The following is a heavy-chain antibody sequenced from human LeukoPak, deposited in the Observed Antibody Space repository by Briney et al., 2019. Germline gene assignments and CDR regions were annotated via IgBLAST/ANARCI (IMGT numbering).Heavy chain of an antibody. CDR1: GGSFSGYY. CDR2: INHSGST. CDR3: ARGRIAVAGAYGY. J-gene: IGHJ4*02. D-gene: IGHD6-19*01. Sequence: KPSETLSLTCAVYGGSFSGYYWSWIRQPPGKGLEWIGEINHSGSTNYNPSLKSRVIISVDTSKNQFSLKLSSVTAADTAVYYCARGRIAVAGAYGYWGQGTLVTVSS. V-gene: IGHV4-34*01.